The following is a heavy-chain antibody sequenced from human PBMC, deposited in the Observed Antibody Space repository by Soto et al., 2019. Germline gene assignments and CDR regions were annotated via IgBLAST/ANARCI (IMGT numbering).Heavy chain of an antibody. Sequence: SVKVSCKASGGTFSSYAISWVRQAPGQGLEWMGGIIPIFGTANYAQKFQGRVTITADKSTSTAYMELSSLRSEDTAVYYCARDLGGITMVRGDDYYGMDVWGQGTTVTVSS. J-gene: IGHJ6*02. CDR3: ARDLGGITMVRGDDYYGMDV. CDR2: IIPIFGTA. CDR1: GGTFSSYA. D-gene: IGHD3-10*01. V-gene: IGHV1-69*06.